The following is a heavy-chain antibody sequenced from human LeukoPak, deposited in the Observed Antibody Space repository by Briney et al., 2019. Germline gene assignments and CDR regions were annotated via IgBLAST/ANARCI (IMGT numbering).Heavy chain of an antibody. CDR3: ASRRGYYDSSGYYSPFDY. Sequence: EASVTVSCKASGYTFTGYYMHWVRQAPGQGLEWMGWINPNSGGTNYAQKFQGGVTMTRDTSISTAYMELSRLRSDDTAVYYCASRRGYYDSSGYYSPFDYWGQGTLVTVSS. V-gene: IGHV1-2*02. J-gene: IGHJ4*02. D-gene: IGHD3-22*01. CDR1: GYTFTGYY. CDR2: INPNSGGT.